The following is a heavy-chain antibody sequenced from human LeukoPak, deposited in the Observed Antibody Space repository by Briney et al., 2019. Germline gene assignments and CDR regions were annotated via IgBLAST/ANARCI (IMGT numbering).Heavy chain of an antibody. CDR1: GFTFSNYG. V-gene: IGHV3-33*01. CDR2: IWYDGSNK. D-gene: IGHD3-10*01. CDR3: ARPQYYYGSGSYTPFDY. Sequence: GGSLRLSCAASGFTFSNYGMHWVRQAPGKGLEWVAYIWYDGSNKYYTDSVKGRFTISRDNSKNTLYLQMNSLRAEDTAVYYCARPQYYYGSGSYTPFDYWGQGTLVTVSS. J-gene: IGHJ4*02.